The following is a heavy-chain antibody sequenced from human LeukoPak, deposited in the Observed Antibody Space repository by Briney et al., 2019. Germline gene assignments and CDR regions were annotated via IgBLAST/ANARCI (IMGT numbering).Heavy chain of an antibody. CDR2: IIPIFGTA. D-gene: IGHD1-26*01. Sequence: ASVKVSCKASGGTFSSYAISWVRQAPGQGLEWMGGIIPIFGTANYAQKFQGRVTITADESTSTAYMELSSLRSEDTAVYYCARPVQVIVGAISNYYYGMDVWGRGTLVTVSS. J-gene: IGHJ6*02. CDR1: GGTFSSYA. V-gene: IGHV1-69*13. CDR3: ARPVQVIVGAISNYYYGMDV.